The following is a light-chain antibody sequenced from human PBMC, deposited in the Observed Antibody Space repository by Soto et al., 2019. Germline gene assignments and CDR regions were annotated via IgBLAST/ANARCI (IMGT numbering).Light chain of an antibody. V-gene: IGKV1-12*01. CDR2: AAS. CDR1: QDIGGR. Sequence: DIQMTQTPASVSASVVDRITITFLTSQDIGGRLAWFQQKPGKAPQYLIQAASILQSGVPSRFSGSGSGTEFILSINNLQPEDFASYFCLQVYSFPRTFGLGTKVDIK. J-gene: IGKJ1*01. CDR3: LQVYSFPRT.